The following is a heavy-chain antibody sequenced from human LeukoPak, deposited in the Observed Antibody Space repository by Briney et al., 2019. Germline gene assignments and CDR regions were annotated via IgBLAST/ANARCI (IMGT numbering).Heavy chain of an antibody. CDR3: ARPIVVVVDDAFDI. D-gene: IGHD2-15*01. V-gene: IGHV3-30*19. Sequence: GGSLRLSCAASRFTFSTSGMHWVRQAPRKGLGWGAVISYDGSNKYYADSVKGRFTISRDNSKNTLYLQMNSLRAEDTAVYYCARPIVVVVDDAFDIWGQGTMVTVSS. J-gene: IGHJ3*02. CDR1: RFTFSTSG. CDR2: ISYDGSNK.